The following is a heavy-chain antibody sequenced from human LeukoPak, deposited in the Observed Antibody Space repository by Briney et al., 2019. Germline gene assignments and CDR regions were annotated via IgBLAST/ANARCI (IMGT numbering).Heavy chain of an antibody. CDR3: ARDLSWVPGVLYGLDV. D-gene: IGHD2-2*01. CDR1: GLIFSNYG. CDR2: IWYDGSNK. V-gene: IGHV3-33*01. J-gene: IGHJ6*02. Sequence: PGGSLRLSCAASGLIFSNYGMHWVRRAPGKGLEWVAVIWYDGSNKYYADSVKGRFTISRDNSKNTLDLQMNSLRADDTAVYYCARDLSWVPGVLYGLDVWGQGTTVTVSS.